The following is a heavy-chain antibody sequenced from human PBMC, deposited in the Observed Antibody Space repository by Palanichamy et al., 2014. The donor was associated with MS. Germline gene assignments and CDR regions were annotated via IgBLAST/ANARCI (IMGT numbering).Heavy chain of an antibody. D-gene: IGHD3-3*01. J-gene: IGHJ5*02. V-gene: IGHV2-5*02. CDR1: GFSLSTSWMG. CDR3: AHGQAHIAIFGNWFGP. Sequence: QITLKESGPTLVKPTQTLTLTCTFSGFSLSTSWMGVGWIRQPPGKALEWLAVIYWDDDKRYSPSLKSRLIITKDTSKNQVVLTMTNMDPVDTATYYCAHGQAHIAIFGNWFGPWGQGTLVTGSS. CDR2: IYWDDDK.